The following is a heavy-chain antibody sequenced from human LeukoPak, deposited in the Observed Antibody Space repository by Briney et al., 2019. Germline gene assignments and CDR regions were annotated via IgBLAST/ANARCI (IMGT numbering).Heavy chain of an antibody. CDR3: AAPGYKYGYVLDH. D-gene: IGHD5-18*01. CDR2: ISPNNGDT. Sequence: ASVKVSCKASGYTFTGYYMHWVRQAPGQGPEWMGWISPNNGDTRYSQKFQGRVTMTTDTFISTAYMELSGLTSDDTAVYYCAAPGYKYGYVLDHWGQGTLVTVSS. CDR1: GYTFTGYY. V-gene: IGHV1-2*02. J-gene: IGHJ4*02.